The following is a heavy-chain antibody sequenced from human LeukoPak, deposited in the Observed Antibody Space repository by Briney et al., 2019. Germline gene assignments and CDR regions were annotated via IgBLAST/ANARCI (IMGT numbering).Heavy chain of an antibody. J-gene: IGHJ5*02. V-gene: IGHV5-51*01. D-gene: IGHD6-19*01. CDR2: IYPGDSDT. CDR1: EYSFTNYW. CDR3: ARLAEQWLGLQGDNWFDP. Sequence: GESLKISCKGSEYSFTNYWIGWVRQMPGKGLEWMGIIYPGDSDTRYSPSFQGQVTISADKSISTAYLQWSSLKASDTAMYYCARLAEQWLGLQGDNWFDPWGQGTLVTVSS.